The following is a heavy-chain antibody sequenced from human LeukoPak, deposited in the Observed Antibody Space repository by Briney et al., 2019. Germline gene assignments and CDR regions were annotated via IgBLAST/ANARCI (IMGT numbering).Heavy chain of an antibody. CDR2: VKQDGSDK. J-gene: IGHJ4*02. CDR1: GFSLSNDW. Sequence: GGSLRLSCAASGFSLSNDWMSWVRQAPGKGLEWVANVKQDGSDKYYVDSVKGRFTISRDNAENSLYLQTNSLRAEDTAVYYCARGGSVAHYWGQGTLVTVSS. V-gene: IGHV3-7*01. D-gene: IGHD2-15*01. CDR3: ARGGSVAHY.